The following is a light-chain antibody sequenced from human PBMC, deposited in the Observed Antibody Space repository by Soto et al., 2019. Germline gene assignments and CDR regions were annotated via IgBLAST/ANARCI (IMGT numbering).Light chain of an antibody. Sequence: QSVLTQPASVSGSLGQSITISCTGTSSDVGAYNYVSWYQQYPGKAPKLMIYDVTNRPSGVSNRFSGSKSGNTASLTISGLQAEDEADYYCSSHTSSSTLVLFGGGTKLTVL. CDR1: SSDVGAYNY. J-gene: IGLJ3*02. CDR3: SSHTSSSTLVL. CDR2: DVT. V-gene: IGLV2-14*01.